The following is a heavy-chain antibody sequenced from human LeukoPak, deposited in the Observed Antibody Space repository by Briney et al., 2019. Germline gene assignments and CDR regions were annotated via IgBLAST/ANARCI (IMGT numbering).Heavy chain of an antibody. J-gene: IGHJ4*02. CDR3: ARGDSSGSFDY. CDR2: INHSGST. Sequence: PGGSLRLSCAASGFTFSSYAMSWIRQPPGKGLEWIGEINHSGSTNYNPSLKSRVTISVDTSKNQFSLKLSSVTAADTAVYYCARGDSSGSFDYWGQGTLVTVSS. V-gene: IGHV4-34*01. CDR1: GFTFSSYA. D-gene: IGHD3-22*01.